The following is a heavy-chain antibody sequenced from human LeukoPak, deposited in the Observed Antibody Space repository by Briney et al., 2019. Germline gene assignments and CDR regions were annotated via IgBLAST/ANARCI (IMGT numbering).Heavy chain of an antibody. D-gene: IGHD1-7*01. CDR3: ARDRVRTTTCGDAFDI. Sequence: GGSLRLSCAASGFTFSSYSMNWVRQAPGKGLEWVSSISSSSSYIYYADSVKGRFTISGDNAKNSLYLQMNSLRAEDTAVYYCARDRVRTTTCGDAFDIWGQGTMVTVSS. CDR1: GFTFSSYS. V-gene: IGHV3-21*01. J-gene: IGHJ3*02. CDR2: ISSSSSYI.